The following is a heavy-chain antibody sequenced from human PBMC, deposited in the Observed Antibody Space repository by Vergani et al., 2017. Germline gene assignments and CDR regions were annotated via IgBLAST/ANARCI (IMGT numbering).Heavy chain of an antibody. V-gene: IGHV1-69*09. J-gene: IGHJ6*02. CDR3: ARGWDSYGTYYYYYGMDV. CDR1: GGTFSSYT. Sequence: QVQLVQSGAEVKKPGASVKVSCKASGGTFSSYTISWVRQAPGQGLEWMGRIIPILGIANYAQKFQGRVTITADKSTSTAYMVLSSLRSEDTAVYYCARGWDSYGTYYYYYGMDVWGQGTTVTVSS. CDR2: IIPILGIA. D-gene: IGHD5-18*01.